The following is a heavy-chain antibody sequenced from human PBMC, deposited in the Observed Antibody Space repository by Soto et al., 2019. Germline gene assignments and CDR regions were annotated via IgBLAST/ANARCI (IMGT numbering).Heavy chain of an antibody. CDR1: GFTFSSYG. CDR2: ISYDGINK. V-gene: IGHV3-30*03. J-gene: IGHJ4*02. CDR3: GRDDSSGYYLGAIDY. D-gene: IGHD3-22*01. Sequence: PGGSLRLSCAASGFTFSSYGMHWVRQAPGKGLEWVAVISYDGINKYYADSVKGRFTISRDKSKNTLYLQMNSLRAEDTAVYYCGRDDSSGYYLGAIDYRGQGTLVTVSS.